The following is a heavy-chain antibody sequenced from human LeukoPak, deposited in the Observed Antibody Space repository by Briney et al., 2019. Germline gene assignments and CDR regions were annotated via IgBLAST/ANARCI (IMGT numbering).Heavy chain of an antibody. D-gene: IGHD3-22*01. J-gene: IGHJ4*02. Sequence: GGSLRLSCAASGFIFSSYVMSWVRQAPGKGLEWVSAITGSGDSTYYADSVKGRFTISRDNSNNTLYLQMNSLRAEDTAVYYCAKEGLYYYDSSGYYALDYWGQGTLVTVSS. CDR3: AKEGLYYYDSSGYYALDY. CDR2: ITGSGDST. V-gene: IGHV3-23*01. CDR1: GFIFSSYV.